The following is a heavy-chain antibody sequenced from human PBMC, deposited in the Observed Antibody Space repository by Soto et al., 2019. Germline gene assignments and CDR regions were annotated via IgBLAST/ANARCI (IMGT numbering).Heavy chain of an antibody. V-gene: IGHV3-48*02. Sequence: GGSLRLSCVTSGFTFTKYSMNWVRQAPGKGLEWVSYISYSGETKYYAGSLKGRYAISRDDAKNSVYLQMNSLRDEDTAFYYCVRGVVVVVGSTAENFDHWGQGTLVTVSS. J-gene: IGHJ4*02. CDR3: VRGVVVVVGSTAENFDH. CDR2: ISYSGETK. D-gene: IGHD2-15*01. CDR1: GFTFTKYS.